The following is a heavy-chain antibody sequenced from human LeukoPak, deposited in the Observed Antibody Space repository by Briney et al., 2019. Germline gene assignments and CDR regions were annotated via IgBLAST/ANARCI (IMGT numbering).Heavy chain of an antibody. CDR2: INHTGST. CDR3: ARRTPQPRPKLVVLVAGTRGNWFDP. D-gene: IGHD6-19*01. J-gene: IGHJ5*02. CDR1: GGSFSGYY. V-gene: IGHV4-34*01. Sequence: PSETLSLTCAVYGGSFSGYYWSWIRQPPGKGLEWIGEINHTGSTNYNTSLKSRVTISVHTSKNQFSLKLSSVTAAHTAVYYCARRTPQPRPKLVVLVAGTRGNWFDPWGQGTLVTVPS.